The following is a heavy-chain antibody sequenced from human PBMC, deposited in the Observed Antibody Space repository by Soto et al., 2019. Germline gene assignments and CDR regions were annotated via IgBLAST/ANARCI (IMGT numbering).Heavy chain of an antibody. CDR3: ARGYYDSSGYYFDY. Sequence: SDTLSLTCAVSGGSISSVFYSWSWIRQPPGKGLEWIGYIYHSGSTYYNPSLKSRVTISVDRSKNQFSLKLSSVTAADTAVYYCARGYYDSSGYYFDYWGQGTLVTVSS. V-gene: IGHV4-30-2*01. CDR2: IYHSGST. D-gene: IGHD3-22*01. CDR1: GGSISSVFYS. J-gene: IGHJ4*02.